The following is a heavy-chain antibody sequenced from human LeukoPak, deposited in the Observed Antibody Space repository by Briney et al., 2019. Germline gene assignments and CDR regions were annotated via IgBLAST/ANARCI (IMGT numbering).Heavy chain of an antibody. CDR1: GGSISSYY. CDR3: ARGSLSKTYYYDTSGYYSFDY. CDR2: IYYSGST. V-gene: IGHV4-59*12. D-gene: IGHD3-22*01. J-gene: IGHJ4*02. Sequence: SETLSLTCTVSGGSISSYYWSWIRQPPGKGLEWIGYIYYSGSTNYNPSLKSRVTISVDTSKNQFSLKLSSVTAADTAVYYCARGSLSKTYYYDTSGYYSFDYRGQGTLVTVSS.